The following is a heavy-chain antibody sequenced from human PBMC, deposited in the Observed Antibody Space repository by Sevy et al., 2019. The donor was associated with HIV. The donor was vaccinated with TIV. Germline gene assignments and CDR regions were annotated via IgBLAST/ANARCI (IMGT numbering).Heavy chain of an antibody. J-gene: IGHJ6*02. CDR2: ISSSSSYI. V-gene: IGHV3-21*01. D-gene: IGHD3-3*01. Sequence: GGSLRLSCAASGFTFSSYSMNWVRQAPGKGLEWVSSISSSSSYIYYADSVKGRFTISRDNAKNSLYLQMNSLRAEDTAVYYCARVRRGRDDFWSGYSLTMDVWGQWTTVTVSS. CDR3: ARVRRGRDDFWSGYSLTMDV. CDR1: GFTFSSYS.